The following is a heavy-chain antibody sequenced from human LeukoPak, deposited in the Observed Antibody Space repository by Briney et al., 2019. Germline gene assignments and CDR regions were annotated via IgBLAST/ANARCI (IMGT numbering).Heavy chain of an antibody. CDR2: ICSSSSTI. J-gene: IGHJ6*02. Sequence: GGSLRLSCAASGFTFSSYSMNWVRPAPGKGLEWGSYICSSSSTIYYADSVKGRFTISRDNAKNSLYLQMNSLRDEDTAVHYCASFLTYYYDSSGYNYYYGMDVWGQGTTVTVSS. D-gene: IGHD3-22*01. CDR1: GFTFSSYS. V-gene: IGHV3-48*02. CDR3: ASFLTYYYDSSGYNYYYGMDV.